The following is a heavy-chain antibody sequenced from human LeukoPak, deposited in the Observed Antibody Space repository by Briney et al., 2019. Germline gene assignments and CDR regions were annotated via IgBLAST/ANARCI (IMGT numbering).Heavy chain of an antibody. Sequence: SETLSLTCTVSGGSIGSNYWSWIRQPPGKGLEWIGCIDYSGSTKYNPALKNRVTISVDTSKNQFSLRLSSVTAADTAVYYCARERDDTSYWESDYWGRGTLVTVSS. CDR1: GGSIGSNY. V-gene: IGHV4-59*01. J-gene: IGHJ4*02. CDR2: IDYSGST. D-gene: IGHD3-22*01. CDR3: ARERDDTSYWESDY.